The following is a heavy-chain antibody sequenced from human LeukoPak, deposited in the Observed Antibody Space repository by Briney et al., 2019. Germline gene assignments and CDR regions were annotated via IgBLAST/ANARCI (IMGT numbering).Heavy chain of an antibody. Sequence: GGSLRLSCAASGFTFSSYSMNWVRQAPGKGLEWVSSISSSSSYIYYADSVKGRFTISRDNAKNSLYLQMNSLRAEDTAVYYCWGTVSGSSDFDYWGQGTLVTVSS. V-gene: IGHV3-21*01. D-gene: IGHD1-26*01. CDR2: ISSSSSYI. CDR3: WGTVSGSSDFDY. J-gene: IGHJ4*02. CDR1: GFTFSSYS.